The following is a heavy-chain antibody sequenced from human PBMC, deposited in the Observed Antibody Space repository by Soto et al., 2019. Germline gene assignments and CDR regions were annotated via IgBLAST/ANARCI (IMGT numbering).Heavy chain of an antibody. V-gene: IGHV5-10-1*01. Sequence: GESLKISCKGSGYSLTSYWISWVRQMPGKGLEWMGRIDPSDSYTNYSPSFQGHVTISADKSISTAYLQWSSLKASDTAMYYCARHDIVVESYYYGMDVWGQGTTVTVSS. CDR2: IDPSDSYT. D-gene: IGHD2-2*01. CDR1: GYSLTSYW. CDR3: ARHDIVVESYYYGMDV. J-gene: IGHJ6*02.